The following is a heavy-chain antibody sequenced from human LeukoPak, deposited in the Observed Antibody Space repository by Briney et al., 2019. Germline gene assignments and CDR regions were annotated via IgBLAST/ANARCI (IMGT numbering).Heavy chain of an antibody. V-gene: IGHV4-59*01. D-gene: IGHD3-10*01. Sequence: SETLSLTCTVSGGSISSYYWSWIRQPPGKGLEWIGYIYYSGSTNYNPSLKNRVTISVDTSKNQFSLKLSSVTAADTAVYYCARFYGSGIFFDYWGQGTLVTVSS. CDR2: IYYSGST. J-gene: IGHJ4*02. CDR1: GGSISSYY. CDR3: ARFYGSGIFFDY.